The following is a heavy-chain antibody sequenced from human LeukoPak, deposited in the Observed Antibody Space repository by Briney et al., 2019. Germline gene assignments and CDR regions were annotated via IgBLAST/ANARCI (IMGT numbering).Heavy chain of an antibody. CDR1: GYTFTSYG. Sequence: ASVKVSCKASGYTFTSYGISWVRQAPGQGLEWMGRINPNSGGTNYAQKFQGRVTMTRDTSISTAYMELSRLRSDDTAVYYCARGSSYSSGWIDYWGQGTLVTVSS. CDR2: INPNSGGT. CDR3: ARGSSYSSGWIDY. V-gene: IGHV1-2*06. J-gene: IGHJ4*02. D-gene: IGHD6-19*01.